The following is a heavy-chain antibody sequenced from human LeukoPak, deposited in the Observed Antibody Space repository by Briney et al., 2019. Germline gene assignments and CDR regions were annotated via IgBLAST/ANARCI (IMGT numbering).Heavy chain of an antibody. Sequence: SETLSLTCTVSGGSISSSSYYWGWIRQPPGKGLEWIGSIYYSGSTYYNPSLKSRVTISVDTFKNQFSLRLSSVTAADTAVYYCARGVSVTMVRGVSFWFDPWGQGTLVTVSS. CDR3: ARGVSVTMVRGVSFWFDP. J-gene: IGHJ5*02. CDR1: GGSISSSSYY. CDR2: IYYSGST. D-gene: IGHD3-10*01. V-gene: IGHV4-39*01.